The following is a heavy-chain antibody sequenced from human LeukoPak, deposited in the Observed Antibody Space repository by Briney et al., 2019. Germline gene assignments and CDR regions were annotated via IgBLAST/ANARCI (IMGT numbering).Heavy chain of an antibody. D-gene: IGHD2-15*01. V-gene: IGHV1-2*02. CDR2: INPNSGGT. Sequence: ASVKVSCKASGYTFTGYYMHWVRQAPGQGLEGMGWINPNSGGTNYAQKFQGRVTMTRDTSISTAYMELSRLRSDDTAVYYCAFCSGGSCYLFDYWGQGTLVTVSS. CDR1: GYTFTGYY. J-gene: IGHJ4*02. CDR3: AFCSGGSCYLFDY.